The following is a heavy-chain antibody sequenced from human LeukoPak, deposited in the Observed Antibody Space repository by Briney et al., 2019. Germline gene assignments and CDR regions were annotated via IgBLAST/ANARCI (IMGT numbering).Heavy chain of an antibody. CDR3: AKDQAKYCDFWSGYYPAFDY. CDR2: ISGSGGST. D-gene: IGHD3-3*01. Sequence: GSLRLSCAASGFTFSSYAMSWVRQAPGKGLEWVSAISGSGGSTYYADSVKGRFTISRDNSKNTLYLQMNSLRAEDTAVYYCAKDQAKYCDFWSGYYPAFDYWGQGTLVTVSS. CDR1: GFTFSSYA. V-gene: IGHV3-23*01. J-gene: IGHJ4*02.